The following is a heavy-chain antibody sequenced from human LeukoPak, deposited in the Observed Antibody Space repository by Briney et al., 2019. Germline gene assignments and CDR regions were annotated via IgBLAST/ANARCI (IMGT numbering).Heavy chain of an antibody. CDR2: VRGGGNNT. D-gene: IGHD6-13*01. J-gene: IGHJ4*02. Sequence: GGSLRLSCTGSGFTFSSYAMTWVRQAPGKGLEWVSSVRGGGNNTYSADSVKGRFTISRDNSKNTLYLQMNSLRAEDTAVYYCAKEMFSTWYGGYYFDYWGQGTLVTVSS. CDR1: GFTFSSYA. V-gene: IGHV3-23*01. CDR3: AKEMFSTWYGGYYFDY.